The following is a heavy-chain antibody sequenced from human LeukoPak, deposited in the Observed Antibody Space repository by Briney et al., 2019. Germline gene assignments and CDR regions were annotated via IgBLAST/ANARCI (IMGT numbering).Heavy chain of an antibody. D-gene: IGHD2-2*01. J-gene: IGHJ4*02. Sequence: GGSLRLSCAASGFTFSSYWMSWVRQAPGKGLEWVANIKPDGSDKYYVDSVKGRFTISKDNAKNSLYLQMNSLRAEDTAVYYCARAGSLNTNFDYWGQGTLVTVSS. CDR1: GFTFSSYW. V-gene: IGHV3-7*01. CDR3: ARAGSLNTNFDY. CDR2: IKPDGSDK.